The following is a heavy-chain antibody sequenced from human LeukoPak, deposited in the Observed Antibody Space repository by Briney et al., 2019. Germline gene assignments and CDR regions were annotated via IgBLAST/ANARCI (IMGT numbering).Heavy chain of an antibody. CDR1: GFTFDDYA. J-gene: IGHJ3*02. CDR2: ISWDSGSI. V-gene: IGHV3-9*01. Sequence: GGSLRLSCAASGFTFDDYAMHWVRQAPGKGLEWVSGISWDSGSIGYADSVKGRFTISRDNAKNSPYLQMNSLRAEDTALYYCAKASRDYYDSSGRLPDAFDIWGQGTMVTVSS. CDR3: AKASRDYYDSSGRLPDAFDI. D-gene: IGHD3-22*01.